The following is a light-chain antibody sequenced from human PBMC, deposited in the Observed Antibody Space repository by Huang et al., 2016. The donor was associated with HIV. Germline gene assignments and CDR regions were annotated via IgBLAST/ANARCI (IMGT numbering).Light chain of an antibody. J-gene: IGKJ4*01. CDR2: LDS. CDR1: QSLLHSNGYNY. Sequence: DIVLTQSPLSLSVTPGEPASISCRSSQSLLHSNGYNYLDWYLQKPGQPPQLLIYLDSNRGSGVPDRFSGSGSVTDFTLKISRVEAEDVGVYFCMQTLQTPGTFGGGTKVEIK. CDR3: MQTLQTPGT. V-gene: IGKV2-28*01.